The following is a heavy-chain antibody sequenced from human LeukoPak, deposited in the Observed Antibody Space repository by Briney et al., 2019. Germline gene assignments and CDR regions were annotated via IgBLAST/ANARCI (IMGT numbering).Heavy chain of an antibody. CDR3: AKDRRLAAFDY. CDR1: GLTVSSNH. D-gene: IGHD6-25*01. CDR2: IYSGGST. Sequence: GGSLRLSCAASGLTVSSNHMSLVPQAPGKGLEWDSFIYSGGSTYYAVSVKGRFTISRDNSKNTLYLQVNSLRAEDTGVYYCAKDRRLAAFDYGGQGTLVTVST. J-gene: IGHJ4*02. V-gene: IGHV3-53*01.